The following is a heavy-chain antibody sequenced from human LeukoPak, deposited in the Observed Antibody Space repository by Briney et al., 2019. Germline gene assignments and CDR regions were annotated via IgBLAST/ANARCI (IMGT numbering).Heavy chain of an antibody. J-gene: IGHJ6*02. CDR1: VFTFINAW. CDR3: TIKVVHSGYLLSPGDYYYYGMDV. D-gene: IGHD6-25*01. Sequence: TGGSLRLSCAASVFTFINAWMSWVRQAPGKGLEWVGRIKSKTDGGTTDYAAPVKGRFTISRDDSRNTLYLQMNSLKTEDTAVYYCTIKVVHSGYLLSPGDYYYYGMDVWGQGTTVTVSS. V-gene: IGHV3-15*01. CDR2: IKSKTDGGTT.